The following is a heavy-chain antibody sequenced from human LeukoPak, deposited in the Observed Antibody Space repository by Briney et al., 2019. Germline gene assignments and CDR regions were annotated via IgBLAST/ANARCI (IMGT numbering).Heavy chain of an antibody. J-gene: IGHJ4*02. CDR1: GFTFSSYE. CDR2: INHSGST. V-gene: IGHV4-34*01. D-gene: IGHD3-22*01. CDR3: ARVDYYDSSGYLDY. Sequence: PGGSLRLSCAASGFTFSSYEMNWVRQPPGKGLEWIGEINHSGSTNYNPSLKSRVTISVDTSKNQFSLKLSSVTAADTAVYYCARVDYYDSSGYLDYWGQGTLVTVSS.